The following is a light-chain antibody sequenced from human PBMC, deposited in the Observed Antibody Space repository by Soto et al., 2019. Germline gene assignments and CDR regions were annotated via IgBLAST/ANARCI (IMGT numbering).Light chain of an antibody. J-gene: IGKJ2*01. Sequence: DIQLTQSPSLLSASVGDRVTITGRASQGISSSLAWFQQKPGKAPKLLIYAASTLQSRVPSRFSGSGSGTDFTLTISSLQPEDFATYYCQQLNTYPHTFGQGTKLEIK. V-gene: IGKV1-9*01. CDR3: QQLNTYPHT. CDR1: QGISSS. CDR2: AAS.